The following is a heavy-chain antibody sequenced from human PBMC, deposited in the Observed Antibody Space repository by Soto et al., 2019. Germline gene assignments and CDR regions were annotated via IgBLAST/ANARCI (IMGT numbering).Heavy chain of an antibody. CDR3: ARHPLRWLQLNWFDP. CDR1: GGSISSSSYC. CDR2: IYYSGST. D-gene: IGHD5-12*01. J-gene: IGHJ5*02. V-gene: IGHV4-39*01. Sequence: PSETLSLTCTVSGGSISSSSYCWGWIRQPPGKGLEWIGSIYYSGSTYYNPSLKSRVTISVDTSKNQFSLKLSSVTAADTAVYYCARHPLRWLQLNWFDPWGQGTLVTVSS.